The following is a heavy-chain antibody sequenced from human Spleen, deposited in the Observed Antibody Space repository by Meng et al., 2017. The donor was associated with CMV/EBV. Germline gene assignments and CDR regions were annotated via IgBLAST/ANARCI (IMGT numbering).Heavy chain of an antibody. CDR1: GFTVSSNY. D-gene: IGHD6-6*01. Sequence: GESLKISCAASGFTVSSNYLSWVRQAPGKGLEWVSAISGSGGSTYYADSVKGRFTISRDNSKNTLYLQMNSLRAEDTAVYYCAKDDIAARPSPYYFDYWGQGTLVTVSS. CDR2: ISGSGGST. J-gene: IGHJ4*02. V-gene: IGHV3-23*01. CDR3: AKDDIAARPSPYYFDY.